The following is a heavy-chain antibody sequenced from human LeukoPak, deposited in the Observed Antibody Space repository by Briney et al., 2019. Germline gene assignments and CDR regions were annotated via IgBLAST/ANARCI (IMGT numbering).Heavy chain of an antibody. CDR1: GGSISNYY. V-gene: IGHV4-38-2*02. CDR3: ARDPSSLDY. CDR2: IYHSGST. J-gene: IGHJ4*02. Sequence: SETLSLTCTVSGGSISNYYWSWIRQPPGKGLEWIGSIYHSGSTYYNPSLKSRVTISVDTSKNQFSLKLSSVTAADTAVYYCARDPSSLDYWGQGTLVTVSS.